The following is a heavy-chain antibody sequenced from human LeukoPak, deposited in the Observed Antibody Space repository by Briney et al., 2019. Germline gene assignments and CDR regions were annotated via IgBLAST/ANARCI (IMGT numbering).Heavy chain of an antibody. V-gene: IGHV1-69*13. CDR2: IIPIFGTA. J-gene: IGHJ5*02. CDR3: ARTGYYYDSSGYYYGS. CDR1: GGTFSSYA. Sequence: GASVKVSCKASGGTFSSYAISWVLQAPGQGLEWMGGIIPIFGTANYAQKFQGRVTITADESTSTAYMELSSLRSEDTAVYYCARTGYYYDSSGYYYGSWGQGTLVTVSS. D-gene: IGHD3-22*01.